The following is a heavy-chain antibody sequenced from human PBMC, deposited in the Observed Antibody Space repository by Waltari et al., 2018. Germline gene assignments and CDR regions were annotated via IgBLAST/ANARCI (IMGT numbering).Heavy chain of an antibody. Sequence: QVQLVQSGAEVKKPGASVTVSCKASGYTFTRYALHWVLQAPGQRLEWMGWSNAGNGNTKYSQKFQGRVTITRDTSASTAYMELSSLRSEDTAVYYCASNTYSSEGPRGYWGQGTLVTVSS. CDR2: SNAGNGNT. CDR1: GYTFTRYA. D-gene: IGHD6-25*01. J-gene: IGHJ4*02. CDR3: ASNTYSSEGPRGY. V-gene: IGHV1-3*01.